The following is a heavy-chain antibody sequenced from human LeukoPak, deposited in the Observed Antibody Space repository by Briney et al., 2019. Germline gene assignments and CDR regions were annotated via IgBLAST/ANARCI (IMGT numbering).Heavy chain of an antibody. Sequence: ASVKVSCKASGYTFNNYYIHWVRQAPGQGLEWMGRINPYSGDTNSAQKFQGRVTMTRDTSINTAYMELRSLRSDDPAVYFCAITYANNAFDIWGQGTMVSVSS. D-gene: IGHD2-8*01. CDR3: AITYANNAFDI. CDR2: INPYSGDT. J-gene: IGHJ3*02. V-gene: IGHV1-2*06. CDR1: GYTFNNYY.